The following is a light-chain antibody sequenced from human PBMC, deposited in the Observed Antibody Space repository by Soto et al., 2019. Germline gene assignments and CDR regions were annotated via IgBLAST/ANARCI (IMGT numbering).Light chain of an antibody. Sequence: QSVLTQPPSASGSPGQSVTISCTGAGTDVGQYNYVSWYQQHPGKAPKLLIHHVSRRPSGVPARFSGSKSGNTASLTISGLQAEDETDYYCFSYTSSGTYVFGTGTKVTVL. CDR1: GTDVGQYNY. J-gene: IGLJ1*01. CDR3: FSYTSSGTYV. V-gene: IGLV2-8*01. CDR2: HVS.